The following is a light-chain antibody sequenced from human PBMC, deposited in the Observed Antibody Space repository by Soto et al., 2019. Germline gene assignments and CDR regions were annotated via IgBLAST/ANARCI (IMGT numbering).Light chain of an antibody. CDR3: QKYGSSPLT. J-gene: IGKJ1*01. V-gene: IGKV3-20*01. CDR1: QNISNY. CDR2: GAS. Sequence: EIVMTQSPATLSFAPGKRSTLSSRASQNISNYLIWYQQKPGQAPRLLIYGASSRATGIPDRFSGSGSGTDFTLTISRLEPEDCAVYYCQKYGSSPLTCGQGNKGDIK.